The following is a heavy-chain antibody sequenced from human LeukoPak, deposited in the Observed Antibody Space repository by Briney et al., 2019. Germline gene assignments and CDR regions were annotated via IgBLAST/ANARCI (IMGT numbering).Heavy chain of an antibody. J-gene: IGHJ6*03. Sequence: ASVKVSCKASGYTFTSYDINWVRQATGQGLEWMGWMNTNSGNTCYAQKFQGRLTMTRNTSISTAYMELSSLRSEDTAVYYCARGFHDRTRSNRIAAAGTGRLRYYYYYMDVWAKGTTVTVSS. CDR3: ARGFHDRTRSNRIAAAGTGRLRYYYYYMDV. CDR2: MNTNSGNT. D-gene: IGHD6-13*01. CDR1: GYTFTSYD. V-gene: IGHV1-8*01.